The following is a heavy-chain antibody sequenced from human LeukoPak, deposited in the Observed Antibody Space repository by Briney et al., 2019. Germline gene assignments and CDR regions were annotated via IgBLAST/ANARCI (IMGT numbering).Heavy chain of an antibody. CDR3: AKDRASSWTLDY. J-gene: IGHJ4*02. CDR2: ISYDGSET. CDR1: GFTFSYSG. D-gene: IGHD6-13*01. V-gene: IGHV3-30*18. Sequence: PGGSLRLSCGASGFTFSYSGMHWVRQAPGKGLEWLAVISYDGSETYYADSVKGRLTISRDNSKNTLYLQMDSLRGEDTAVYYCAKDRASSWTLDYWGQGTLVTVSP.